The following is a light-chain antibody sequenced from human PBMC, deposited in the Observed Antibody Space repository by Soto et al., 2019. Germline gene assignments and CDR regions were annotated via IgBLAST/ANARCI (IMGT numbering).Light chain of an antibody. CDR2: EVS. CDR1: SSDFGAYNY. CDR3: SSYTISSHVV. J-gene: IGLJ2*01. V-gene: IGLV2-14*01. Sequence: QSVLTQPASVSGSPGQSITISCTGTSSDFGAYNYVSWYQQHPGKAPKLMIYEVSNRPSGVSNRFSGSKSGNTASLTISGLQAEDEADYYCSSYTISSHVVFGGGTKLTVL.